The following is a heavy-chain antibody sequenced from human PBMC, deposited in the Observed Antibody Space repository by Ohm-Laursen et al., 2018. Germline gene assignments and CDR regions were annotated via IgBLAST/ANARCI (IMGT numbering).Heavy chain of an antibody. CDR3: ASQIGYFDY. J-gene: IGHJ4*02. D-gene: IGHD6-13*01. CDR1: GGSISSYY. Sequence: GTLSLTCTVSGGSISSYYWSWIRQSPGKGLEWIARIYHSGRTDYNPSLRSRVTISLDKSKNQFSLRLSSVTAADTAVYYCASQIGYFDYWGQGTLVTVSS. CDR2: IYHSGRT. V-gene: IGHV4-59*01.